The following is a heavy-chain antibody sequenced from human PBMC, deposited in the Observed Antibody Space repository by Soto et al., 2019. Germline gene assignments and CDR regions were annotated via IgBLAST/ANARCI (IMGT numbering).Heavy chain of an antibody. J-gene: IGHJ4*02. CDR1: KGNSCNRGDY. D-gene: IGHD3-22*01. Sequence: TVAKGNSCNRGDYLSSNHQHPGKCLEWIGYIYYSGSTYSNPSLNSRVTISLEKSKNQFSLKLSSVTAADTAVYYCSCLSAGYCKRSSRYFLDFWRQGTSVPVSS. CDR3: SCLSAGYCKRSSRYFLDF. V-gene: IGHV4-31*02. CDR2: IYYSGST.